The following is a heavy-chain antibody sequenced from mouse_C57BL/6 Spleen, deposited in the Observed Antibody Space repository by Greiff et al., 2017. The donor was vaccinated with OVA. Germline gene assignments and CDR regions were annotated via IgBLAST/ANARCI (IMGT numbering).Heavy chain of an antibody. CDR2: IDPSDSYT. J-gene: IGHJ1*03. V-gene: IGHV1-59*01. D-gene: IGHD1-1*01. CDR1: GYTFTSYW. Sequence: QVQLQQPGAELVRPGTSVKLSCKASGYTFTSYWMHWVKQRPGQGLEWIGVIDPSDSYTNYNQKFKGKATLTVDTSSSTAYMQLSSLTSEDSAVYYCAPITTVAYWYFDVWGTGTTVTVSS. CDR3: APITTVAYWYFDV.